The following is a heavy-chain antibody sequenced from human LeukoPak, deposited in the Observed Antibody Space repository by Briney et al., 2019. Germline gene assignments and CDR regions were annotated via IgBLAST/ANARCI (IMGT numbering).Heavy chain of an antibody. J-gene: IGHJ4*02. CDR3: ASSPAHFWSGSDY. CDR2: ICGSGGST. D-gene: IGHD3-3*02. Sequence: GGSLRLSCAASGFTFSSYAMSWVRQAPGKGLEWVSAICGSGGSTYYADSVKGRFTISRDNSKNTLYLQMNSLRAEDTAVYYCASSPAHFWSGSDYWGQGTLVTVSS. CDR1: GFTFSSYA. V-gene: IGHV3-23*01.